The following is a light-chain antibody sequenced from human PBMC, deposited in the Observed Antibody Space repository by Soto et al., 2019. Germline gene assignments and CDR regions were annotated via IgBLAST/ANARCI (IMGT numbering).Light chain of an antibody. CDR1: RAITNH. CDR2: AAS. Sequence: DVQLTQSPSPLSASVGDRVSISCRASRAITNHLNWYQQKPGKAPILLVYAASTLETGVPSRFSGSGSGTHFTLTIENLQPEDVATYFCQQNYINPLTFGGGTKVEI. J-gene: IGKJ4*01. V-gene: IGKV1-39*01. CDR3: QQNYINPLT.